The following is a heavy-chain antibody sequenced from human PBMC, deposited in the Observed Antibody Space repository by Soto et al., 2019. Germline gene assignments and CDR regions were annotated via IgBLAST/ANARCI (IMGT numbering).Heavy chain of an antibody. J-gene: IGHJ2*01. CDR3: ARDVLPVASSGSYPSLGYFDL. V-gene: IGHV3-33*01. D-gene: IGHD1-26*01. CDR2: IWYDGGNK. Sequence: QVQLVESGGGVVQPGRSLRLSCAASGFTVSSYGMHWVRQGPGKGLEWVAVIWYDGGNKYYADSVKGRFTISRDNSKNTLYLQMHSLSAEENAVYYCARDVLPVASSGSYPSLGYFDLWGRGTLVTVSS. CDR1: GFTVSSYG.